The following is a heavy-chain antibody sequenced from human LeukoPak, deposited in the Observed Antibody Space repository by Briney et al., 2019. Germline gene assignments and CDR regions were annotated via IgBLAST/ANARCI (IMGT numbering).Heavy chain of an antibody. CDR2: ISSSSSTI. J-gene: IGHJ3*02. V-gene: IGHV3-48*04. Sequence: GGSLRLSCAASGFTFSSYSMNWVRQAPGKGLEWVSYISSSSSTIYYADSVKGRFTISRDNAKNSLYLQMNSLRAEDTALYYCAKDLYSSSTAFDIWGQGTMVTVSS. D-gene: IGHD6-6*01. CDR1: GFTFSSYS. CDR3: AKDLYSSSTAFDI.